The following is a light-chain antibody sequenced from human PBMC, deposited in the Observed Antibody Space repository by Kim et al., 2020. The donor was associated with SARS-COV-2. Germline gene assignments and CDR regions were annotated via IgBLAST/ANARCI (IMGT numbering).Light chain of an antibody. J-gene: IGKJ5*01. CDR2: DAS. CDR3: QQYNTWPT. CDR1: QSVRSN. Sequence: SVSPGERATLSCRASQSVRSNLAWYQQTPGQAPRLLIYDASRRATGIPARFSGSGSGTEFTLTISSLQSEDFAVYYCQQYNTWPTFGQGTRLEIK. V-gene: IGKV3-15*01.